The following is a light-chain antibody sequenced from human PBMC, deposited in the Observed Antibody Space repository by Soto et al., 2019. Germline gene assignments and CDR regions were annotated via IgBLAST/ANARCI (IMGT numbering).Light chain of an antibody. CDR3: QQYGRSPGLFT. CDR1: QSVSNTY. V-gene: IGKV3-20*01. CDR2: DAC. Sequence: EIVLTQSPGTLSLSPGERATLSCRASQSVSNTYLAWYQQKPGQAPRLLIYDACSRATGIPDRFSGSGSGTGFTLTISRLESGDFAVYYCQQYGRSPGLFTFGPGTKVDIK. J-gene: IGKJ3*01.